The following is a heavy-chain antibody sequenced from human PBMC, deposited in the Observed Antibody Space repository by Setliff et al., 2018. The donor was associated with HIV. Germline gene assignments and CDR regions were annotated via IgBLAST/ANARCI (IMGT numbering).Heavy chain of an antibody. CDR2: ISGHNGYT. Sequence: ASVKVSCKASGYTFNDYGISWVRQAPGHGLEWMGWISGHNGYTNYAQKVQDRVTMTTDTSTSTAYMELRSLRSDDTAVYYCATDKGTTLSSYYYYYMDVWGKGTTVTVSS. CDR1: GYTFNDYG. CDR3: ATDKGTTLSSYYYYYMDV. V-gene: IGHV1-18*01. D-gene: IGHD4-4*01. J-gene: IGHJ6*03.